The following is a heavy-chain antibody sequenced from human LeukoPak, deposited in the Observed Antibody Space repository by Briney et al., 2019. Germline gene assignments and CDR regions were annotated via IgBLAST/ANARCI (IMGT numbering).Heavy chain of an antibody. CDR1: GITLSNYG. V-gene: IGHV3-23*01. D-gene: IGHD3-10*01. CDR2: ISERGGST. Sequence: GSLRLSCVISGITLSNYGMSWVRQAPGKGLEWVSGISERGGSTNYADSVKGRFIISRDTSKSTVYLQMNSLRVEDTAVYFCAKRGIVIRAVIIIGFHKEAYYFDYWGQGILVTVSS. CDR3: AKRGIVIRAVIIIGFHKEAYYFDY. J-gene: IGHJ4*02.